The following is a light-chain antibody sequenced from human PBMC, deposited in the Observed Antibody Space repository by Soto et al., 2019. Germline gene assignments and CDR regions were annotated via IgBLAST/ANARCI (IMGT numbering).Light chain of an antibody. CDR3: SSYAGSINLAI. CDR2: EVT. CDR1: SSDVGNYNY. V-gene: IGLV2-8*01. Sequence: QSALTQPPSASGSPGQSVTISCTGTSSDVGNYNYVSWYQQHPGKAPKLMIYEVTNRPSGVPDRFSGSKSANTASLTVSGLQAEDEADYYCSSYAGSINLAIFGGGPQLTAL. J-gene: IGLJ2*01.